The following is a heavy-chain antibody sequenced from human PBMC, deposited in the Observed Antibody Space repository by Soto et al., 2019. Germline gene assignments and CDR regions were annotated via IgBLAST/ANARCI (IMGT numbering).Heavy chain of an antibody. CDR1: GDSISSYY. CDR2: IYYSGST. Sequence: QVQLQESGPGLVKPSETLSLTCTVSGDSISSYYWSWIRQPPGKGLEWIGYIYYSGSTNYNPSLKSRVTISVDTSKNQYSLTLSSVTAADTAVYYCARGRRGDYVPFDYWGQGTLVTVSS. D-gene: IGHD4-17*01. CDR3: ARGRRGDYVPFDY. J-gene: IGHJ4*02. V-gene: IGHV4-59*01.